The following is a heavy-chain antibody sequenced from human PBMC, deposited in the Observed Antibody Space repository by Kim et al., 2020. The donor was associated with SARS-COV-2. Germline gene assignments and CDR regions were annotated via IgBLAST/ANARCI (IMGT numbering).Heavy chain of an antibody. V-gene: IGHV4-39*01. CDR1: GGSVSSTLYY. CDR2: IYYSGTT. Sequence: SETLFLTCGVSGGSVSSTLYYWGWIRQPPGKGLEWIATIYYSGTTYYNPSLRSRVAMSVDTSKNQFSLKLSSVSATDTAVYYCVRHMAGTGYSFDYWGRGTLVTVSS. D-gene: IGHD6-19*01. CDR3: VRHMAGTGYSFDY. J-gene: IGHJ4*02.